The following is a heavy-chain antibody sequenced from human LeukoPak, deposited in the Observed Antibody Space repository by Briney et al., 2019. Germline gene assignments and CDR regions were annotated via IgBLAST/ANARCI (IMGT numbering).Heavy chain of an antibody. CDR2: IYPGDSDT. CDR3: ARGPAAPNYYMDV. CDR1: GYSFTSYW. V-gene: IGHV5-51*01. D-gene: IGHD2-2*01. J-gene: IGHJ6*03. Sequence: PGESLKISCKGSGYSFTSYWIGWVRQMPGKGLEWMGIIYPGDSDTRYSPSFQGQVTISADKSISTAYLQWSSLKASDTATYYCARGPAAPNYYMDVWGKGTTVTVSS.